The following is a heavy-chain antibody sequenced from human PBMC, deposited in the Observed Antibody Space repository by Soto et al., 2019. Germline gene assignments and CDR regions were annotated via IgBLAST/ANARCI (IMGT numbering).Heavy chain of an antibody. CDR2: IYYSGST. CDR1: GGSIGSYY. Sequence: SETLSLTCTVSGGSIGSYYWSWIRQPPGKGLEWIGYIYYSGSTNYNPSLKSRVTISVDTSKNQFSLKRSSVTAADTAVYYCARFYPAGGILEWLGSGWFDPWGQGTLVTVS. D-gene: IGHD3-3*01. V-gene: IGHV4-59*08. J-gene: IGHJ5*02. CDR3: ARFYPAGGILEWLGSGWFDP.